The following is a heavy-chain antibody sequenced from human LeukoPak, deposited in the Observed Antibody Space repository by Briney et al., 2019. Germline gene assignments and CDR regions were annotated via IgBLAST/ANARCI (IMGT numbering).Heavy chain of an antibody. D-gene: IGHD2-15*01. V-gene: IGHV3-48*02. Sequence: GGSRRLSWEASGFTFSSYSMNWVRQAAGKGLEWVSYISSSSRTICNADSLKGRFTISRDNAKNSLYLQMTSLRDEDTAVYFCARSNLLRYLEPWGQGILVTVSS. CDR3: ARSNLLRYLEP. CDR2: ISSSSRTI. J-gene: IGHJ5*02. CDR1: GFTFSSYS.